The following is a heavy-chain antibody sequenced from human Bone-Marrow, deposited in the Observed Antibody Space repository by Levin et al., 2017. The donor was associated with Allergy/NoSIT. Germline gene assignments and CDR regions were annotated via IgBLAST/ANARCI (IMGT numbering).Heavy chain of an antibody. CDR1: GDSIQTGHYY. Sequence: SATLSLTCTVSGDSIQTGHYYWSWIRHHPGKGLEWIANVYYSGATYWNPSLKSRVTLLVDTSKNHFSLRLTSVTAADPAIYYCARVRNAGGIPRRFDPWGQGTPVTVSS. CDR3: ARVRNAGGIPRRFDP. V-gene: IGHV4-31*03. J-gene: IGHJ5*02. CDR2: VYYSGAT. D-gene: IGHD2-21*01.